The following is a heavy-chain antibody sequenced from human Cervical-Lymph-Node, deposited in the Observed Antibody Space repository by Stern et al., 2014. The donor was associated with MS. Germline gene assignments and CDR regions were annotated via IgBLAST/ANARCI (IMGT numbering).Heavy chain of an antibody. CDR1: GGTFSNYA. Sequence: QLVQSGAEVRKPGSSVKVSCKASGGTFSNYATSWVRQAPGQGLEWMGGIVPLFGKPNYAQKFQGRVTITADESTSTAYMDLSSLRSEDTAVYYCASPLTATSVPFGYYGMDVWGQGTTVTVS. CDR3: ASPLTATSVPFGYYGMDV. CDR2: IVPLFGKP. D-gene: IGHD4-17*01. J-gene: IGHJ6*02. V-gene: IGHV1-69*01.